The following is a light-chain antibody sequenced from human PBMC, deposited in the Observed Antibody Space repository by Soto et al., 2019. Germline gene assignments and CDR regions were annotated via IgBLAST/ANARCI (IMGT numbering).Light chain of an antibody. V-gene: IGKV3-15*01. CDR3: LQHYDSPC. CDR2: DAS. J-gene: IGKJ1*01. CDR1: ESVSSK. Sequence: TVYLGERGTISFRASESVSSKLVWYQKKPGQAPRLLIHDASTRATGIPARFSGSGSGTEFILTFSSVVCEQYAIYNCLQHYDSPCFGPGTQVDIK.